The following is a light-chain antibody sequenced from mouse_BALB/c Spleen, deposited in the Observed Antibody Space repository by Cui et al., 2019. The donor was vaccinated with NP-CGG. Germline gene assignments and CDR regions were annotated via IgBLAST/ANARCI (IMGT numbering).Light chain of an antibody. CDR3: ALWYSNHWV. CDR2: GTN. V-gene: IGLV1*01. CDR1: TGAVTTSNY. J-gene: IGLJ1*01. Sequence: QAVVTQESALTTSPGETVTLTCRSSTGAVTTSNYANRVQEKPDHLVTGLIGGTNNRAPGVPARFSGSLIGDKAALTITGAQTEDETIYFCALWYSNHWVFGGGTKLTVL.